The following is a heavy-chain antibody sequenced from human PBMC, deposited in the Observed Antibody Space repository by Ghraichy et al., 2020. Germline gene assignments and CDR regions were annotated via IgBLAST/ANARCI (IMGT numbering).Heavy chain of an antibody. V-gene: IGHV1-2*02. CDR1: GYTFTGYY. J-gene: IGHJ4*02. Sequence: ASVKVSCKASGYTFTGYYMHWVRQAPGQGLEWMGWINPNSGGTNYAQKFQGRVTMTRDTSISTAYMELSRLRSDDTAVYYCARDNVLDDYVWGSYRYFGRTPTYYFDYWGQGTLVTVSS. CDR2: INPNSGGT. D-gene: IGHD3-16*02. CDR3: ARDNVLDDYVWGSYRYFGRTPTYYFDY.